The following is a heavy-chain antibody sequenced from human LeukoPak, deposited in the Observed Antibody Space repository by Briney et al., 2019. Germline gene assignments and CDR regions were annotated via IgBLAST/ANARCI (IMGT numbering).Heavy chain of an antibody. V-gene: IGHV3-30*02. CDR3: ARVLWFGASLDY. D-gene: IGHD3-10*01. J-gene: IGHJ4*02. CDR1: GFTFSSYG. CDR2: IRYDGSNK. Sequence: GGSLRLSCAASGFTFSSYGMHWVRQAPGKGLEWVAFIRYDGSNKYYADSVKGRFTISRDNSKNTLYLQMNSLRAEDTAVYYCARVLWFGASLDYWGQGTLVTVSS.